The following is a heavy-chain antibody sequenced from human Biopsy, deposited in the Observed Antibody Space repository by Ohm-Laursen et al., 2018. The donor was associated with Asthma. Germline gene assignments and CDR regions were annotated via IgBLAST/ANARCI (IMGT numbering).Heavy chain of an antibody. CDR1: GFTFSSYG. J-gene: IGHJ6*02. CDR3: ARSIYDFWSGYYGMDV. CDR2: IWYDGSNK. Sequence: SPRLSCSASGFTFSSYGMHWVRQAPGKGLEWVAVIWYDGSNKYYADSVKGRFTTSRDNSKNTLYLQMNSLRAEDTAVYYCARSIYDFWSGYYGMDVWGQGTTVTVSS. D-gene: IGHD3-3*01. V-gene: IGHV3-33*01.